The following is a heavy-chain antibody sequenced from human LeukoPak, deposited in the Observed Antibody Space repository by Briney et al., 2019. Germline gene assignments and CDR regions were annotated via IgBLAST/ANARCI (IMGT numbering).Heavy chain of an antibody. J-gene: IGHJ5*02. D-gene: IGHD3-10*01. Sequence: GESLKISCKGSGYSFTSYWIGWVRKMPGKGLEWMGIIYPGDSDTRYSPSFQGQVTISADKSISTAYLQWSSLKASDTAMYYCPRNRNGGSGSYGNWFDPWGQGTLVTVSS. CDR3: PRNRNGGSGSYGNWFDP. V-gene: IGHV5-51*01. CDR2: IYPGDSDT. CDR1: GYSFTSYW.